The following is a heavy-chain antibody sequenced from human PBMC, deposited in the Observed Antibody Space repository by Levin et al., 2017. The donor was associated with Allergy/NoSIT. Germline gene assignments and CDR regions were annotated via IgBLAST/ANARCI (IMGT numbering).Heavy chain of an antibody. CDR3: ARDLGGAVSAAAGTGDDAFDI. CDR1: GYTFTSYA. D-gene: IGHD6-13*01. J-gene: IGHJ3*02. CDR2: INTNTGNP. V-gene: IGHV7-4-1*02. Sequence: ASVKVSCKASGYTFTSYAMNWVRQAPGQGLEWMGWINTNTGNPTYAQGFTGRFVFSLDTSVSTAYLQISSLKAEDTAVYYCARDLGGAVSAAAGTGDDAFDIWGQGTMVTVSS.